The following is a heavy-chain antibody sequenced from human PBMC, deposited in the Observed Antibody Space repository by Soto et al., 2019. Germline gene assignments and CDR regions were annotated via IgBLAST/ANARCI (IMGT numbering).Heavy chain of an antibody. CDR1: GYTFNRHY. CDR3: AKRRGVGLTRSSFDY. D-gene: IGHD1-26*01. CDR2: IDPSGGDT. Sequence: QVQLVQSGAEVMKPGASVKVSCKASGYTFNRHYIQWVRQAPGQGLEWMGMIDPSGGDTNYAKKFQGRVKLTSDTSTSTVYMELSSLRSEDTAVYYCAKRRGVGLTRSSFDYWGPGTLVIVSS. V-gene: IGHV1-46*02. J-gene: IGHJ4*02.